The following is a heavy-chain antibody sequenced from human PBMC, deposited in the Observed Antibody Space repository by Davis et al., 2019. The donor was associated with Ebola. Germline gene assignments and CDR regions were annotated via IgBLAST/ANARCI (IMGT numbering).Heavy chain of an antibody. CDR1: GGSISSYY. D-gene: IGHD2-2*01. V-gene: IGHV4-59*12. CDR2: IYYSGST. CDR3: ARGHEYQLLWGWFDP. Sequence: MPGGSLRLSCTVSGGSISSYYWSWIRQPPGKGLEWIGYIYYSGSTYYNPSLKSRVTISVDTSKNQFSLKLSSVTAADTAVYYCARGHEYQLLWGWFDPWGQGTLVTVSS. J-gene: IGHJ5*02.